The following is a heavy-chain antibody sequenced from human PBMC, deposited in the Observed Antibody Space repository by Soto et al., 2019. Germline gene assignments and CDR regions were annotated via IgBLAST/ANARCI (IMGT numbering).Heavy chain of an antibody. CDR2: ISYDGSNK. Sequence: SLRLSCAASGFTFSSYAMHWVRQAPGKGLEWVAVISYDGSNKYYADSVKGRFTISRDNSKNTLYLQMNSLRAEDTAVYYCASPTTVTARYYFDYWGQGTLVTVSS. CDR1: GFTFSSYA. J-gene: IGHJ4*02. CDR3: ASPTTVTARYYFDY. V-gene: IGHV3-30-3*01. D-gene: IGHD4-17*01.